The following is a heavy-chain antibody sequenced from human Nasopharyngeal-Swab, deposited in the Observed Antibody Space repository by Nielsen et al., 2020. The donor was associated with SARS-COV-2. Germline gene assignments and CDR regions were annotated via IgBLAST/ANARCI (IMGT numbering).Heavy chain of an antibody. Sequence: SETLSLTCTVSGGSISSSSYYWGWIRQPPGKGLEWIGSTYYSGSTYYNPSLKSRVTISVDTSKNQFSLKLSSVTAADTAVYYCARLTVLLWFGEPTYMDVWGKGTTVTVSS. CDR1: GGSISSSSYY. CDR2: TYYSGST. J-gene: IGHJ6*03. V-gene: IGHV4-39*01. D-gene: IGHD3-10*01. CDR3: ARLTVLLWFGEPTYMDV.